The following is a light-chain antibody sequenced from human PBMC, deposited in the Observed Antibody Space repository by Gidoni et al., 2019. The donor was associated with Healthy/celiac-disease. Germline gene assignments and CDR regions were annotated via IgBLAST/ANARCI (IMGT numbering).Light chain of an antibody. Sequence: EIVLTHSPATLSLSPGERATLSCRASQSVSSYLAWYQQKPGQAPRLLIYAASNRATGIPARFSGSGSGTDFTLTISSLEPEDFAVYYCQQRSNWPPTFGQGTKVEIK. CDR2: AAS. CDR3: QQRSNWPPT. V-gene: IGKV3-11*01. CDR1: QSVSSY. J-gene: IGKJ1*01.